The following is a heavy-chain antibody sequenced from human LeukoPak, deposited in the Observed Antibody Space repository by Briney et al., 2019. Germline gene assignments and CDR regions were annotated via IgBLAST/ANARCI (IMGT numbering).Heavy chain of an antibody. V-gene: IGHV1-2*02. CDR3: ARDNGDYWFDY. J-gene: IGHJ4*02. Sequence: GASVKVSCKASGYTFTNYLLHWVRQAPAQGLEWMGWINLNSGGTNYAQKFQGRVTMTRDTSISTAYMELTRLRSDDTAVYYCARDNGDYWFDYWGQGTLVTVSS. CDR1: GYTFTNYL. D-gene: IGHD4-17*01. CDR2: INLNSGGT.